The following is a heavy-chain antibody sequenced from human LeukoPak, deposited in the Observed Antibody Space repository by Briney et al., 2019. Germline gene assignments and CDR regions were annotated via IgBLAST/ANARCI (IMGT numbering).Heavy chain of an antibody. CDR1: GFTFSSYA. Sequence: GGSLRLSCAASGFTFSSYAMSWVRQARGKGLEWVSAISGSGGSTYYADSVKGRFTISRDNSKNTLYLQMNSLRAEDTAVYYCAKGPHIVVVPGPNWFDPWGQGTLVTVSS. V-gene: IGHV3-23*01. CDR2: ISGSGGST. D-gene: IGHD2-21*01. CDR3: AKGPHIVVVPGPNWFDP. J-gene: IGHJ5*02.